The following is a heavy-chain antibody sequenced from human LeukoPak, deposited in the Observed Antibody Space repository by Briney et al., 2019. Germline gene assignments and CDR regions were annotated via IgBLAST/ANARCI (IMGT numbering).Heavy chain of an antibody. CDR3: ASSLVGATTTAFDY. CDR1: GGSISSYY. Sequence: SETLSLTCTVSGGSISSYYWSWIRQPAGKGLEWIGRIYTSGSTNYNPSLKSRVTISVDTSKNQFSLKLSSVTAADTAVYYCASSLVGATTTAFDYWGQGTLVTVSS. J-gene: IGHJ4*02. CDR2: IYTSGST. D-gene: IGHD1-26*01. V-gene: IGHV4-4*07.